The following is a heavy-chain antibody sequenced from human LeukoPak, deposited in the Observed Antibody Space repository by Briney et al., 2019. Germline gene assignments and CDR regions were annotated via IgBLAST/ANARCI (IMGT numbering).Heavy chain of an antibody. CDR1: GFTFSNYA. CDR2: ISSSSSTI. V-gene: IGHV3-48*01. Sequence: PGGSLRLSCAASGFTFSNYAMNWVRQAPGKGLEWVSYISSSSSTIYYADSVKGRFTISRDNAKNSLYLQMNSLRAEDTAVYYCARDHAPYYYGSGTNAFDIWGQGTMVTVSS. CDR3: ARDHAPYYYGSGTNAFDI. D-gene: IGHD3-10*01. J-gene: IGHJ3*02.